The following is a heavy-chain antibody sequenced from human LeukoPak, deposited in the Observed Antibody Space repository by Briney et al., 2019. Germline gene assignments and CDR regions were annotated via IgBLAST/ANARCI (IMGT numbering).Heavy chain of an antibody. J-gene: IGHJ4*02. V-gene: IGHV4-34*01. Sequence: SETLSLTCAVYGGSFSGYYWSWIRQPPGKGLEWIGEINHSGSTNYNPSLKSRVTISVDTSKNQFSLQLNSVTPEDTAVYYCARELWFGEYFDYWGQGTLATVSS. CDR1: GGSFSGYY. D-gene: IGHD3-10*01. CDR2: INHSGST. CDR3: ARELWFGEYFDY.